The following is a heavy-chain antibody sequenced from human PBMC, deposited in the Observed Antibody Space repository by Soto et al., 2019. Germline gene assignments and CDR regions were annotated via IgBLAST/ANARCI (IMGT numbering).Heavy chain of an antibody. CDR3: ARLDKYSSSWFDY. CDR2: IYYSGST. V-gene: IGHV4-39*01. Sequence: QLQLQESGPGLVKPSETLSLTCTVSGGSISSSSYYWGWIRQPPGEGLEWIGSIYYSGSTYYNPSLKSRVTISVDTSKNQFSLKLSSVTAADTAVYYCARLDKYSSSWFDYWGQGTLVTVSS. J-gene: IGHJ4*02. D-gene: IGHD6-13*01. CDR1: GGSISSSSYY.